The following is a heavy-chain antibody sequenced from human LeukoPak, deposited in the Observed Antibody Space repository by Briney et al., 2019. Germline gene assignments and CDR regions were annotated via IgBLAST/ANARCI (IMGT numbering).Heavy chain of an antibody. CDR3: ARRRYSGSSQHFDY. V-gene: IGHV3-7*01. CDR1: GFTFSSYW. J-gene: IGHJ4*02. D-gene: IGHD1-26*01. Sequence: GGSLRLSCAASGFTFSSYWMSWVRQAPGKGLEWVANIKQVGSEKYYVDSVKGRFTISRDNAKNSLYLQMNSLRAEDTAVYYCARRRYSGSSQHFDYWGQGTLVTVSS. CDR2: IKQVGSEK.